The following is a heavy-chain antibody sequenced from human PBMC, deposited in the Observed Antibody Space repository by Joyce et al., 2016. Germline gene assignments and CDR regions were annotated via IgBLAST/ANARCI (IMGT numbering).Heavy chain of an antibody. Sequence: EARLVQSGGGFFQPGESLRLSCEASGFAFGNYWMYWVRQVPGKAREGVSRFNREGTTTEYADSVEGRFTISRDNDKNTLYLDMNSLRVDDTAVFFCARGPYCAAYCQTHGPFYFDRWGQGTQVTVST. J-gene: IGHJ4*02. CDR1: GFAFGNYW. CDR2: FNREGTTT. V-gene: IGHV3-74*03. CDR3: ARGPYCAAYCQTHGPFYFDR. D-gene: IGHD2-21*01.